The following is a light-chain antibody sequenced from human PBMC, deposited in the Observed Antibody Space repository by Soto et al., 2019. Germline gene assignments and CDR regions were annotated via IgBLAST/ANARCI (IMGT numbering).Light chain of an antibody. CDR3: QQCNDWPHT. CDR1: QSVSSN. J-gene: IGKJ2*01. V-gene: IGKV3-15*01. Sequence: EIVMTQSPATLSVSPGERATLSCRASQSVSSNLAWYQQKPCQAPRLLIYGAYTMATGIPARFSGLGSGTEFTLTISSLQSEDCAVYYCQQCNDWPHTFGEGTKLEIK. CDR2: GAY.